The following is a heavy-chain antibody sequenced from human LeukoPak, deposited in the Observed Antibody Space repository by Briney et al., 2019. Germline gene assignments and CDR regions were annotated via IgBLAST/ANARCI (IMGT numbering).Heavy chain of an antibody. CDR2: MNPNSGNT. J-gene: IGHJ4*02. Sequence: ASVKVSCKASGYTFTSHHINWVRQAAGQGFEWMGWMNPNSGNTVYAQKFQGRVTMTWDTSISTAYMELSSLRSEDTAVCYFARCRPTNLGGLYWGQGTLVTVST. CDR1: GYTFTSHH. D-gene: IGHD7-27*01. V-gene: IGHV1-8*01. CDR3: ARCRPTNLGGLY.